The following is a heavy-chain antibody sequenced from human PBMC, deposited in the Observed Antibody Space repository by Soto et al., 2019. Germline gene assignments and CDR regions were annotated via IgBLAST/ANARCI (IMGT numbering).Heavy chain of an antibody. CDR3: SRLTTLVVPAALSLAT. J-gene: IGHJ5*02. D-gene: IGHD2-2*01. V-gene: IGHV3-23*01. CDR1: GFSFEKHA. CDR2: LNGNDDHT. Sequence: GGSLRLSCEGSGFSFEKHAMSWVRQAPGKGLEWVAGLNGNDDHTYYAPSVRGRFTISRDNSKKTVFLQMNSLRADDTGVYYCSRLTTLVVPAALSLATWGQGTRVTVYS.